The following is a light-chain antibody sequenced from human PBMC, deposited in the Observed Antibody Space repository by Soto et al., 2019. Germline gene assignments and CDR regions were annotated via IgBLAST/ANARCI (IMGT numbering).Light chain of an antibody. CDR3: QQRSNWPIT. V-gene: IGKV3-11*01. CDR1: QSVSSY. J-gene: IGKJ5*01. CDR2: DAS. Sequence: ENFFSHSPPPPFFSPVEKATLSRRASQSVSSYLAWYQQKPGQAPRLLIYDASNRATGIPARFSGSGPGTDFTLTISSLEPEDFAVYYCQQRSNWPITFGQGTRLEIK.